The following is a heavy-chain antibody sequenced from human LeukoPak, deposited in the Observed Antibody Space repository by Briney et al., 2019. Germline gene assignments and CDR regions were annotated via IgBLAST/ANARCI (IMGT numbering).Heavy chain of an antibody. D-gene: IGHD3-3*01. CDR2: INPNSGGT. CDR3: ARDDFWSGYGSGWFDP. CDR1: GYTFTGYY. V-gene: IGHV1-2*02. Sequence: ASVKVSCKASGYTFTGYYMHWVRLAPGQGLEWMGWINPNSGGTNYAQKFQGRVTMTRDTSISTAYMELSRLRSDDTAVYYCARDDFWSGYGSGWFDPWGQGTLVTVSS. J-gene: IGHJ5*02.